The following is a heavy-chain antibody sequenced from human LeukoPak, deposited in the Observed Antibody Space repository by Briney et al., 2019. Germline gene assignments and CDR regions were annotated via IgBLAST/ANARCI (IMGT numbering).Heavy chain of an antibody. CDR1: GYTFSSYY. V-gene: IGHV1-46*01. J-gene: IGHJ4*02. D-gene: IGHD2-15*01. Sequence: ASVKVSCKASGYTFSSYYMHWVRQAPGQGLEWMGIINPSGGSTSYAQKFQGRVTMTRDTSTSTVYMELSSLRSEDTAVYYRARRGYCSSSSCPLDYWGQGTLVTVSS. CDR3: ARRGYCSSSSCPLDY. CDR2: INPSGGST.